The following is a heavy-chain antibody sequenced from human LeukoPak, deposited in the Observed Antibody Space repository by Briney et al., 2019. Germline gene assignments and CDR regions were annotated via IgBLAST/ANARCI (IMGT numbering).Heavy chain of an antibody. CDR3: ARDMGNYYRDY. Sequence: KPGGSLRLSCAASGFTFSSHSMNWVRQAPGKGLEWVSSISSSNSYIYYADSVKGRFTISRDNAKNSLYLQMNSLRAEDTAVYYCARDMGNYYRDYWGQGTLVTVSS. CDR2: ISSSNSYI. J-gene: IGHJ4*02. V-gene: IGHV3-21*01. CDR1: GFTFSSHS. D-gene: IGHD4-23*01.